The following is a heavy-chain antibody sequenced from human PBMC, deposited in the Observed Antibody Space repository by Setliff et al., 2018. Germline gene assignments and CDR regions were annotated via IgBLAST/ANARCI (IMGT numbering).Heavy chain of an antibody. Sequence: PSETLSLTCTVSDGSLSTYYWSWIRQPPGKGLEWIGEINHRGSTNYNPSLKSRATISIDTSKDQFSLKLISMSAADTAVYFCARGRNIAARLLDSWGQGALVTVSS. V-gene: IGHV4-34*01. CDR1: DGSLSTYY. CDR2: INHRGST. J-gene: IGHJ4*02. D-gene: IGHD6-6*01. CDR3: ARGRNIAARLLDS.